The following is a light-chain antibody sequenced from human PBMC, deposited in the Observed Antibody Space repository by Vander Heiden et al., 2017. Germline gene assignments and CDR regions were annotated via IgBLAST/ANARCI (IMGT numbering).Light chain of an antibody. CDR3: QQYYSSPWT. V-gene: IGKV4-1*01. J-gene: IGKJ1*01. Sequence: DIVMTQSPDALAVSLGERATINCTSRQSPFYASNIQSRLAWYQQKPGQPPKLLIYWASTRQSGVPDRFSGSGSGTDFTLTISSLQAEDVAVYYCQQYYSSPWTFGQGTKVEIK. CDR2: WAS. CDR1: QSPFYASNIQSR.